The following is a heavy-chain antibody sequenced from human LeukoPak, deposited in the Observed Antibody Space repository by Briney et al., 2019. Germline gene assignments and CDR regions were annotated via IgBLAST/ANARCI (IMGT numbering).Heavy chain of an antibody. CDR3: ARGSGSYYGPLDY. V-gene: IGHV3-21*01. D-gene: IGHD3-10*01. J-gene: IGHJ4*02. Sequence: PGGSLRLSCAASGFTFSSYSMNWVRQAPGKGLEWVSSISSSSSYIYYADSVKGRFTISRDNAKNSLYLQMNSLRAEDTAVYYCARGSGSYYGPLDYWGQGTLVTVSS. CDR1: GFTFSSYS. CDR2: ISSSSSYI.